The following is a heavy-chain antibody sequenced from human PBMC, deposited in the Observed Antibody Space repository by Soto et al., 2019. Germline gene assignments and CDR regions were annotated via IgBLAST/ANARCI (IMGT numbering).Heavy chain of an antibody. Sequence: SGPTLVNPTQTLTLTCTFSGFSLSTSGMCVSWIRQPPGKALEWLARTDWDDDKYYSTSLKTRLTISKDTSKNQVVLTMTNMDPVDTATYYCARIRYYDFWSGYYTENYYYYYMDVWGKGT. D-gene: IGHD3-3*01. CDR2: TDWDDDK. J-gene: IGHJ6*03. CDR3: ARIRYYDFWSGYYTENYYYYYMDV. CDR1: GFSLSTSGMC. V-gene: IGHV2-70*11.